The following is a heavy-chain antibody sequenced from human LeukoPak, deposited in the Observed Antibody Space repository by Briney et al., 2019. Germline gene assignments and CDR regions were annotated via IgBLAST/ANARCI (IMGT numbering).Heavy chain of an antibody. CDR2: IRGSGVST. J-gene: IGHJ6*04. V-gene: IGHV3-23*01. CDR1: GFTFSSYG. D-gene: IGHD3-10*02. Sequence: GGSLRLSCAASGFTFSSYGMSWVRQAPGKGLEWVSGIRGSGVSTYYADSVEGRFTISRDNSKNTLYVQMNSLRAEDTAVYYCAELGITMIGGVWGKGTTVTISS. CDR3: AELGITMIGGV.